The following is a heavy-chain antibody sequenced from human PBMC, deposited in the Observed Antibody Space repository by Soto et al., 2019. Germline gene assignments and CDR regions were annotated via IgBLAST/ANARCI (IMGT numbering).Heavy chain of an antibody. D-gene: IGHD6-19*01. Sequence: QVQLVQSGAEVKKHGASVKVSCKASGYTFTSYGISWVRQAPGQGLEWMGWISAYNGNTNYAQKLQGRVTMTTDTSTSTAYMELRSLRSDDTAVYYCARVRGIAVAGARLWFDPWGQGTLVTVSS. CDR2: ISAYNGNT. CDR1: GYTFTSYG. J-gene: IGHJ5*02. CDR3: ARVRGIAVAGARLWFDP. V-gene: IGHV1-18*04.